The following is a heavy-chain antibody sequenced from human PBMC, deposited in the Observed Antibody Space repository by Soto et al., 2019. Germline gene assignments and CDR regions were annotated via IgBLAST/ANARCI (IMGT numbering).Heavy chain of an antibody. CDR1: NADIDINHL. CDR2: IKYSGTT. CDR3: ARHGITGSYYDAFDI. D-gene: IGHD1-26*01. V-gene: IGHV4-39*01. J-gene: IGHJ3*02. Sequence: SETLSLKCSITNADIDINHLRPSVRQPPGKGLEWIASIKYSGTTFYNPSLKSRVTLSVDTSKNQFALKLSSVTAVETAVYYCARHGITGSYYDAFDIWGQGTMVT.